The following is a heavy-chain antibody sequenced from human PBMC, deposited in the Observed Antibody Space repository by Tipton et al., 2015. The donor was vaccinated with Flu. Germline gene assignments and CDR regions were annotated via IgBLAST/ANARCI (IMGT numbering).Heavy chain of an antibody. J-gene: IGHJ6*03. D-gene: IGHD3-3*01. CDR1: GFTFSSYG. V-gene: IGHV3-33*08. CDR3: ARDSRVGVVKYYYYMDV. Sequence: SLRLSCAASGFTFSSYGMHWVRQAPGKGLEWVAVIWYDGSNKYYADSVKGRFTISRDNSKNTLYLQMNSLRAEDTAVYYCARDSRVGVVKYYYYMDVWGKGTTVTVSS. CDR2: IWYDGSNK.